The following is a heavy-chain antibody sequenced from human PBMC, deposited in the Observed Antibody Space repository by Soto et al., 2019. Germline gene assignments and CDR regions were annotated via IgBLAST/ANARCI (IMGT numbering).Heavy chain of an antibody. Sequence: QVQLVQSGAEVKKPGSSVKVSCKASGGTFSSSAFSWVRQAPGQGLERMGGIMPIFRTPDYAQKFQGRVTITADESTSTAYMELSSLRFEDTGVYYCAGDKDRQQLGGNYYYIMDVWGQGTTVTVSS. D-gene: IGHD1-1*01. CDR1: GGTFSSSA. CDR3: AGDKDRQQLGGNYYYIMDV. CDR2: IMPIFRTP. J-gene: IGHJ6*02. V-gene: IGHV1-69*12.